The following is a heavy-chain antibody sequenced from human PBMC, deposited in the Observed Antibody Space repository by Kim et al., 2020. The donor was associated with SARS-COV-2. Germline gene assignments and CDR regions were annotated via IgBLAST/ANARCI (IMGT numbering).Heavy chain of an antibody. CDR2: IGGGGGNT. CDR1: GFTFSTYA. Sequence: GGSLRLSCAASGFTFSTYAMNWVRQAPGKGLEWVSSIGGGGGNTYYADSVKGRFTISRDNSKNTLYLQMNTLRPEDTAVYYCAKVRVPGHIFFDYWGQGTLVTVSS. CDR3: AKVRVPGHIFFDY. D-gene: IGHD2-15*01. J-gene: IGHJ4*02. V-gene: IGHV3-23*01.